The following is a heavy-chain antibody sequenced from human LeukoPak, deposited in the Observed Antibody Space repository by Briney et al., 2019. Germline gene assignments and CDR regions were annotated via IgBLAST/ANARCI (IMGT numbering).Heavy chain of an antibody. CDR2: IKSDGSST. D-gene: IGHD2-15*01. J-gene: IGHJ5*02. CDR3: ARPRRDCSGGSCYLSYFDP. CDR1: GFTFSSYW. V-gene: IGHV3-74*01. Sequence: GGSLRLSCAASGFTFSSYWMHWVRQAPGKGLVWVSRIKSDGSSTSYADSVKGRFTISRDNAKNTLYLQMNSLGAEDTAVYYCARPRRDCSGGSCYLSYFDPWGQGTLVTVSS.